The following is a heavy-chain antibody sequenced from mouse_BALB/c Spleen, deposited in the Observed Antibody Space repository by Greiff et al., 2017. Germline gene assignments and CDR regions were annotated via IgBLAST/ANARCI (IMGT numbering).Heavy chain of an antibody. CDR1: GYSITSCYF. CDR2: ISYDGSN. J-gene: IGHJ2*01. V-gene: IGHV3-6*02. Sequence: EVKLVESGPGLVKPSQSLSLTCSVTGYSITSCYFWYGLRQPPGNLLEWMGYISYDGSNNYNPSLKKRISITRDTSKNQFFLKLNSVTTEDTATYYCARDGNIVDYWGQRATLTLSS. D-gene: IGHD2-1*01. CDR3: ARDGNIVDY.